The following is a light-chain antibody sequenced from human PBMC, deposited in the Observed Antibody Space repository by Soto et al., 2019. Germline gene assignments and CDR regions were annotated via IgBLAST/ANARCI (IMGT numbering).Light chain of an antibody. V-gene: IGKV3-15*01. CDR1: QSVSSN. Sequence: TVMTQSPATLSVSPGERATLSCRASQSVSSNLAWYQQKPGQAPRLLSYGASTRATGIPARFSGSGSGTEFTLTISSLQSEDFEVYYCQQYNNWPLTFGGGTKVDIK. CDR2: GAS. J-gene: IGKJ4*01. CDR3: QQYNNWPLT.